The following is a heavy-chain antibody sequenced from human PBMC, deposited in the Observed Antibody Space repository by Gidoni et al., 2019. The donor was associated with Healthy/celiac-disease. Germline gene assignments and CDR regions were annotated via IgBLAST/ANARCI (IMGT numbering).Heavy chain of an antibody. Sequence: QVQLVQSGAEVKKPGSSVKVSCKASGGTFSSYAISWVRQAPGQGLEWMGGIIPIFGTANYAQKFQGRVTITADKSTSTAYMELSSLRSEDTAVYYCACGRRDGYNLRHYYGMDVWGQGTTVTVSS. D-gene: IGHD5-12*01. CDR1: GGTFSSYA. J-gene: IGHJ6*02. CDR3: ACGRRDGYNLRHYYGMDV. CDR2: IIPIFGTA. V-gene: IGHV1-69*06.